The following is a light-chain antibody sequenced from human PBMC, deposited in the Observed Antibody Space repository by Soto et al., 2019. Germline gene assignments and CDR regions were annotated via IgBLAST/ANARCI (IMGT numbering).Light chain of an antibody. CDR1: SSDVGGYNL. CDR2: EGS. Sequence: QSVLTQPASVSGSHGQSITISCTGTSSDVGGYNLVSWYQQHPGKAPKLMIYEGSKRPSGVSNRFSGSKSGNTASLTISGLQAEDEADYYCCSYAGSSTYVFGTGTKVTVL. CDR3: CSYAGSSTYV. V-gene: IGLV2-23*01. J-gene: IGLJ1*01.